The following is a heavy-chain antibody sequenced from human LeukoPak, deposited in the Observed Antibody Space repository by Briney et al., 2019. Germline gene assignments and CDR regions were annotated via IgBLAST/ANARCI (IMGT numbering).Heavy chain of an antibody. D-gene: IGHD1-26*01. J-gene: IGHJ4*02. Sequence: PSETLSLTCTVSGGSVSDINYFWGWIRQPPGKGLEWIGSIYYSGDTYYNPSLKCRVTISVDTSKNQFSLKLYSVPAADTAVYYCARHQFRGRSSLVDFWGQGTLVTVSS. V-gene: IGHV4-39*01. CDR1: GGSVSDINYF. CDR2: IYYSGDT. CDR3: ARHQFRGRSSLVDF.